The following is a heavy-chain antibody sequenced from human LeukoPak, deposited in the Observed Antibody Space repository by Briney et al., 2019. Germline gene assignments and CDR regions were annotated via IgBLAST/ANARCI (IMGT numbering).Heavy chain of an antibody. D-gene: IGHD2-15*01. Sequence: GGSLRLSCAASGFTFSSYWMSWFRQAPGKGLEWVANIKQDGSEKYYVDSVKGRFTISRDNAKNSLYLQMNSLRAEDTAVYYCARDNLLYCSGGSCYVDYWGQGTLVTVSS. V-gene: IGHV3-7*03. CDR3: ARDNLLYCSGGSCYVDY. CDR1: GFTFSSYW. J-gene: IGHJ4*02. CDR2: IKQDGSEK.